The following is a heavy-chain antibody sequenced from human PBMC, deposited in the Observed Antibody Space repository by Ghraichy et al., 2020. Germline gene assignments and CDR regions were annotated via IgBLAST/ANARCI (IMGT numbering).Heavy chain of an antibody. Sequence: SETLSLTCTVSGGSMTGYYWTWIRQPPGKGLEWIGYIYSRETTNSNPALKSRLTQSIDTSKSQFSLKLKSVTAADTAVYYCARSLEIATASDWGPGILVTVSS. J-gene: IGHJ4*02. CDR3: ARSLEIATASD. CDR2: IYSRETT. CDR1: GGSMTGYY. D-gene: IGHD5-24*01. V-gene: IGHV4-4*09.